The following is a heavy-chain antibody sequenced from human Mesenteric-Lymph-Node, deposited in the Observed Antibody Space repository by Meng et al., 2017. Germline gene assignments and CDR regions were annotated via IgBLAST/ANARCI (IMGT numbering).Heavy chain of an antibody. D-gene: IGHD6-19*01. J-gene: IGHJ4*02. CDR1: GRSISSYY. V-gene: IGHV4-4*07. Sequence: QVQREEPGPGLVTPSETPSLTCTVSGRSISSYYWNWIRQSAGKGLEWIGRIYTSGSTNYSPSLKSRVTMSVDTSKNQFSLKLTSVTAADTAVYYCARRSSDWYFDNWGQGTLVTVSS. CDR3: ARRSSDWYFDN. CDR2: IYTSGST.